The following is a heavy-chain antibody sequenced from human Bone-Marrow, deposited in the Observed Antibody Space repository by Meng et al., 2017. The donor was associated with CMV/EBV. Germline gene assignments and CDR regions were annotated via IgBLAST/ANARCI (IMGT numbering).Heavy chain of an antibody. CDR1: GFTFSSYA. V-gene: IGHV3-23*01. Sequence: GESLKISCAASGFTFSSYAMSWVRQAPGKGLEWVSAISGSGGSTYYAASVKGRFTISRDNSKNTLYLQMNRLRAEDTVVYYCAKDGSSWTRAAGYWGQGTLVTVSS. CDR3: AKDGSSWTRAAGY. J-gene: IGHJ1*01. D-gene: IGHD6-13*01. CDR2: ISGSGGST.